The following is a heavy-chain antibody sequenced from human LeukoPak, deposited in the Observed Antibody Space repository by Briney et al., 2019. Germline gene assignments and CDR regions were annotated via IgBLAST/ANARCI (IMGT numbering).Heavy chain of an antibody. CDR1: GDSINSLDL. Sequence: SGTLSLTCTVSGDSINSLDLWSWVRQPPGKGLEWIGETYLSGTTHSNPSVKSRVTISIDKSKNQLFLNLSSVTAADTAVYYCAGLVGRYSSGLYYYYFDYWGQGTLVTVSS. CDR3: AGLVGRYSSGLYYYYFDY. J-gene: IGHJ4*02. D-gene: IGHD3-22*01. CDR2: TYLSGTT. V-gene: IGHV4-4*02.